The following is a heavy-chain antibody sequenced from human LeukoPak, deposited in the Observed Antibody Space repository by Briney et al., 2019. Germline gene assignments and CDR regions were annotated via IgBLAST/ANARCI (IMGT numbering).Heavy chain of an antibody. D-gene: IGHD1-26*01. Sequence: GRSLRLSCAASGFTFSNYAMHWVRQAPGKGLEWVAVISYHGYNKYYADSVRGRFTISRDSSKNTVDLQMDTLRTEDTAMYYCARDPWQGSTTLHWGQGIMVTVSS. CDR2: ISYHGYNK. V-gene: IGHV3-30*01. CDR3: ARDPWQGSTTLH. CDR1: GFTFSNYA. J-gene: IGHJ4*02.